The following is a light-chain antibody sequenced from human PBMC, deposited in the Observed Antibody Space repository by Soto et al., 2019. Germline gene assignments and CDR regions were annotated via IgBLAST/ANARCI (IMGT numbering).Light chain of an antibody. V-gene: IGKV3-20*01. Sequence: EIVLTQSPGTLSLSPGERATLSCRASQSVTSTYLTWYQQKPGQARRLLIYGASSRATGIHDRFSGSGSGTDFTLTISRLEPEDFAVYYCQQYGSSPLTFGGGTKVEIK. CDR3: QQYGSSPLT. CDR2: GAS. CDR1: QSVTSTY. J-gene: IGKJ4*01.